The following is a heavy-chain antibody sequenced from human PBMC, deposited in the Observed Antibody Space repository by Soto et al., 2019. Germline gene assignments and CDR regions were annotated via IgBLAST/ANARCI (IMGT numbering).Heavy chain of an antibody. CDR3: VKTKKSIAGASFDY. D-gene: IGHD6-6*01. CDR2: ISSNGGST. CDR1: GFTFSSYA. J-gene: IGHJ4*02. V-gene: IGHV3-64D*08. Sequence: GGSLRLSCSASGFTFSSYAMHWVRQAPGKGLEYVSAISSNGGSTYYADSVKGRFTISRDNSKNTLYLQMSSLRAEDTAVYYCVKTKKSIAGASFDYWGQGTLVTVSA.